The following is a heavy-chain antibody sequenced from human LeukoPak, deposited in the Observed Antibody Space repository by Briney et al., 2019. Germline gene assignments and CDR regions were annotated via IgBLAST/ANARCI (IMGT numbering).Heavy chain of an antibody. J-gene: IGHJ3*02. D-gene: IGHD3-16*02. V-gene: IGHV3-30*04. Sequence: GRSLRLYCAASRFTFSHYAMHWVRQAPGKGLEWVAVISYDGSNQYYAYSVKGRFTISRDNSKNTLYLQMNSLRAEDTAVYYCAKRGYQAAFDIWGQGTMVTVSS. CDR2: ISYDGSNQ. CDR1: RFTFSHYA. CDR3: AKRGYQAAFDI.